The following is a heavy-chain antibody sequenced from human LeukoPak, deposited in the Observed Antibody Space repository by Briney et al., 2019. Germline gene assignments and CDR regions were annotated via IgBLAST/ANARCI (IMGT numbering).Heavy chain of an antibody. CDR3: AKDLGRYYDSSGSHPPGS. CDR1: GFTFSSYA. Sequence: GGSLRLSCAASGFTFSSYAMHWVRQAPGKGLEWVAVISYDGSNKYYADSVKGRFTISRDNSKNTLYLQMNSLRAEDTAVYYCAKDLGRYYDSSGSHPPGSWGQGTLVTVSS. D-gene: IGHD3-22*01. V-gene: IGHV3-30*04. J-gene: IGHJ5*02. CDR2: ISYDGSNK.